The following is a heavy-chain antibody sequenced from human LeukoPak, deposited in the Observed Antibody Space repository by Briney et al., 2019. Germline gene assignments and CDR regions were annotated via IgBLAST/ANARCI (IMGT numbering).Heavy chain of an antibody. CDR1: GGTFSSYA. D-gene: IGHD4-11*01. CDR3: ARASTVTTYNWFDP. CDR2: IIPIFGTA. Sequence: GASLKVSCKASGGTFSSYAISWVRQAPGQGLEWMGGIIPIFGTANYAQKFQGRVTITADESTSTAYMELSSLRSEDTAVYYCARASTVTTYNWFDPWGQGTLVTVSS. J-gene: IGHJ5*02. V-gene: IGHV1-69*13.